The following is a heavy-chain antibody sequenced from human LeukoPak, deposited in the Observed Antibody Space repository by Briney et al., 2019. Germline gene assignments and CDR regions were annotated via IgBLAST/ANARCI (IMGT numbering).Heavy chain of an antibody. CDR3: VRPTPYDSGSSPLDY. D-gene: IGHD3-10*01. V-gene: IGHV5-51*01. CDR1: GYNFTNYW. CDR2: IYPGDSDI. J-gene: IGHJ4*02. Sequence: GESLKISCKGFGYNFTNYWIGWVRQMPGKGLEWMGIIYPGDSDIRYSPSFQGQVTMSADKSISTAYLQWSSLRAADTAMYYCVRPTPYDSGSSPLDYWGQGTLVIVSS.